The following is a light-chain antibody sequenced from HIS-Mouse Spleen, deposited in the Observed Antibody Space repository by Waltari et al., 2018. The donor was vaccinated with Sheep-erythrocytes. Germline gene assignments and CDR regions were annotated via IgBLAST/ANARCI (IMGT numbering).Light chain of an antibody. J-gene: IGLJ2*01. CDR3: YSTDSSGNHRV. V-gene: IGLV3-10*01. CDR1: ALPNKY. Sequence: SYELTQPPSVSVSPGQTARITCSGDALPNKYAYWSQQKSGQAPVLVIYEDSKRPSGIPGRFSGSSSGTMATLTISGAQVEDEADYYCYSTDSSGNHRVFGGGTKLTVL. CDR2: EDS.